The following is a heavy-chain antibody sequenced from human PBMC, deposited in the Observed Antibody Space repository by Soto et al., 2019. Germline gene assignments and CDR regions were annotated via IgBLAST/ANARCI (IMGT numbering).Heavy chain of an antibody. CDR3: ARMVRGRTVFDY. D-gene: IGHD3-10*01. CDR1: GGSISSYY. J-gene: IGHJ4*02. Sequence: SETLSLTCTVSGGSISSYYWSWIRQPPGKGLEWIGYIYYSGSTNYNPSLKSRVTISVDTSKNQFSLKLSSVTAADTAVYYCARMVRGRTVFDYWGQGTLVTAPQ. V-gene: IGHV4-59*01. CDR2: IYYSGST.